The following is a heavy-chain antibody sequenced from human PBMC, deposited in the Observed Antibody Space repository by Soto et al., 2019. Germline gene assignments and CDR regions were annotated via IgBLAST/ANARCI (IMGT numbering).Heavy chain of an antibody. D-gene: IGHD6-6*01. CDR2: INPSGGST. V-gene: IGHV1-46*01. J-gene: IGHJ6*02. CDR3: ARDPGDCSSSSGRYDYYYGMDV. Sequence: GASVKVSCKASGYTFTSYYMHWVRQAPGQGLEWMGIINPSGGSTSYAQKFQGRVTMTRDTSTSTVYMELSSLRSEDTAVYYCARDPGDCSSSSGRYDYYYGMDVWGQGTTVTVSS. CDR1: GYTFTSYY.